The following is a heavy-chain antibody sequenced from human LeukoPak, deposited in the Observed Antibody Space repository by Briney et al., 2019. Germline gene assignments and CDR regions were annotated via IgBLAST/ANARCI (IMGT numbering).Heavy chain of an antibody. CDR1: GFTFSSYW. CDR3: SRLGGSYYHY. Sequence: GGSLRLSCAASGFTFSSYWMSWVRQDPGKGLEWVANIKQDGSEKYYVDSVKGRFTISRDNAKKSLYLQMNSLRADDTAVYYCSRLGGSYYHYWGQGTLVTVSS. V-gene: IGHV3-7*01. CDR2: IKQDGSEK. J-gene: IGHJ4*02. D-gene: IGHD1-26*01.